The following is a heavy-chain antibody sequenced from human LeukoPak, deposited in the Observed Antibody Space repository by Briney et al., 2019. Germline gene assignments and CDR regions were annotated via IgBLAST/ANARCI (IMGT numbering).Heavy chain of an antibody. J-gene: IGHJ3*02. D-gene: IGHD2-15*01. CDR1: GFSFSTYA. CDR2: ISFDGGNK. V-gene: IGHV3-30*01. CDR3: ARALRGYCSGGDCYSVHAFDI. Sequence: PGKSLRLSCAASGFSFSTYAMHWVRQAPGKGLEWVALISFDGGNKYYADSVRGRFIISSDNSKNTLYVQMNSLRVEDTSVYYCARALRGYCSGGDCYSVHAFDIWGQGTMVTVSS.